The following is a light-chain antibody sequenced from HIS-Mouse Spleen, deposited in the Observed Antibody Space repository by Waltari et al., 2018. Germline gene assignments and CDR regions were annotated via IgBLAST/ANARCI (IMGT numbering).Light chain of an antibody. V-gene: IGLV2-23*01. CDR2: EGS. CDR3: CSYAGSSTFVV. J-gene: IGLJ2*01. Sequence: QSALTQPASVSGSPGQSITISCTGTSSDVGRYTLVSWSQQHPGTAPKLMIYEGSKRPSGVSNRFSGSKSGNTASLTISGLQAEDEADYYCCSYAGSSTFVVFGGGTKLTVL. CDR1: SSDVGRYTL.